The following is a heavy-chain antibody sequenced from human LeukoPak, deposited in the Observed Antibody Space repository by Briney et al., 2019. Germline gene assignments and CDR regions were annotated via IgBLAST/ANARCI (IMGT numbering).Heavy chain of an antibody. J-gene: IGHJ6*03. CDR3: AHELGYYYYMDV. V-gene: IGHV2-70*11. CDR2: IDWDDDK. D-gene: IGHD6-13*01. CDR1: GFSLSTSGMC. Sequence: SGPALVKPTQTLTLTCTFSGFSLSTSGMCVGWIRQPPGKALEWLARIDWDDDKYYSTSLKTRLTISKDTSKNQVVLTMTNMDPVDTATYYCAHELGYYYYMDVWGKGTTVTVSS.